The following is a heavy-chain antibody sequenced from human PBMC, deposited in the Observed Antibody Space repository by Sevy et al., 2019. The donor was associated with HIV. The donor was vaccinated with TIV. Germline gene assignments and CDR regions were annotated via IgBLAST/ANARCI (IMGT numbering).Heavy chain of an antibody. CDR2: IYYSGMT. V-gene: IGHV4-59*01. J-gene: IGHJ6*02. D-gene: IGHD6-25*01. Sequence: SETLSLTCTVSRVSISGYYWSWIRQSPGKGLEWIGYIYYSGMTNYNPSLKSRVTISDDTSKNQFSLKLNSVTAADTAVYYCARAAAEYYYGMDVWGQGTKVTVSS. CDR3: ARAAAEYYYGMDV. CDR1: RVSISGYY.